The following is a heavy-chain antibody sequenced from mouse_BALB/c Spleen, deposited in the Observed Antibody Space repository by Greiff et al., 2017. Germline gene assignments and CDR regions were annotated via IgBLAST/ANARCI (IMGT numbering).Heavy chain of an antibody. CDR3: TRSTTATGAMDY. J-gene: IGHJ4*01. D-gene: IGHD1-2*01. CDR2: IYPSDSYT. V-gene: IGHV1-69*02. Sequence: VQLQQPGAELVRPGASVKLSCKASGYTFTSYWINWVKQRPGQGLEWIGNIYPSDSYTNYNQKFKDKATLTVDKSSSTAYMQLSSPTSEDSAVYYCTRSTTATGAMDYWGQGTSVTVSS. CDR1: GYTFTSYW.